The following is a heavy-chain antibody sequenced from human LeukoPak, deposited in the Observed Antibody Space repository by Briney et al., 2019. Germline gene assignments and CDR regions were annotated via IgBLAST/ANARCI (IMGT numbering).Heavy chain of an antibody. D-gene: IGHD5-24*01. Sequence: SETLSLTCTVSGGSISSSSYYWGWIRQPPGNGLEWIGSIYYSGSTYYNPSLKSRVTISVDTSKNQFSLKLSSVTAADTAVYYCARAGGYNPYFDSWGQGTLVTVSS. CDR1: GGSISSSSYY. CDR3: ARAGGYNPYFDS. CDR2: IYYSGST. V-gene: IGHV4-39*07. J-gene: IGHJ4*02.